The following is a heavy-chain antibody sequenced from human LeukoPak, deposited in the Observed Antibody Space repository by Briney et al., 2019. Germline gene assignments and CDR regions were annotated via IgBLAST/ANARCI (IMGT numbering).Heavy chain of an antibody. CDR2: MNPNSGNT. CDR1: GYTFTSYD. D-gene: IGHD5-24*01. V-gene: IGHV1-8*01. J-gene: IGHJ6*03. Sequence: ASVKASCKASGYTFTSYDINWVRQATGQGLEWMGWMNPNSGNTGYAQKFQGRVTMTRNTSISTAYMELSSLRSEDTAVYYCARGRRKRWLRWYYYYYMDVWGKGTTVTVSS. CDR3: ARGRRKRWLRWYYYYYMDV.